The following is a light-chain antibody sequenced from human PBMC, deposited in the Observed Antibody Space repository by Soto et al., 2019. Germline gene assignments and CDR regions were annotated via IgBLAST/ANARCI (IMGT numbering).Light chain of an antibody. Sequence: DIQMTQSPSTLSASVGDRVTITCRASQSISIWLALYQQKPGKAPTLLIYKASSLESGVPSRFSGSGSGTEVTITIRSLQPDDFATYYGQQYNSFPTFGQGTKVEIQ. J-gene: IGKJ1*01. CDR3: QQYNSFPT. V-gene: IGKV1-5*03. CDR2: KAS. CDR1: QSISIW.